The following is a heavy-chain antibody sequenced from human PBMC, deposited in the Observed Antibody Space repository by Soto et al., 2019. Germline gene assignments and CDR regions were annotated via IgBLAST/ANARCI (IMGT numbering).Heavy chain of an antibody. CDR3: ALIVVPAVYDY. CDR1: GGSFSGYY. CDR2: INHSGST. V-gene: IGHV4-34*01. J-gene: IGHJ4*02. D-gene: IGHD2-2*01. Sequence: PSETLSLTCAVYGGSFSGYYWSWIRQPPGKGLEWIGEINHSGSTNYNPSLKSRVTISVDTSKNQFSLKLSSVTAADTAVYYCALIVVPAVYDYWGQGTLVTVSS.